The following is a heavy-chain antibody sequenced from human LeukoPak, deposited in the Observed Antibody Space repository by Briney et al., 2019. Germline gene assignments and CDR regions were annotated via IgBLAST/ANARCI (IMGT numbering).Heavy chain of an antibody. CDR1: GGSISSSNY. Sequence: SETLSLTCAVSGGSISSSNYWSWIRQPPGKGLEWIGYIYYSGSTNYNPSLKSRVTISVDTSKNQFSLKLSSVTAADTAVYYCARVWVGTIDYWGQGTLVTVSS. CDR2: IYYSGST. V-gene: IGHV4-61*01. D-gene: IGHD1-14*01. J-gene: IGHJ4*02. CDR3: ARVWVGTIDY.